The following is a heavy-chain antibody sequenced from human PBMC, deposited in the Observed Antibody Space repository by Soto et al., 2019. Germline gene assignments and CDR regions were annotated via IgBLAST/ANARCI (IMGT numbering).Heavy chain of an antibody. J-gene: IGHJ4*02. Sequence: GESLKISCKGSGYSFTSYWIGWVRQMPGKGLEWMGIIYPGDSDTRYSPSFQGQVTISADKSISTAYLQWSSLKASDPAMYYCARGYAGGGIPMNVDYWGQGSLVTVSS. D-gene: IGHD2-15*01. CDR3: ARGYAGGGIPMNVDY. CDR2: IYPGDSDT. CDR1: GYSFTSYW. V-gene: IGHV5-51*01.